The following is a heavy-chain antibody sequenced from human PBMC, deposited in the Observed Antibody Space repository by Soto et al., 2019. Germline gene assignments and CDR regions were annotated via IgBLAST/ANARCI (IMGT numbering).Heavy chain of an antibody. V-gene: IGHV4-59*01. CDR1: GGSITSYY. Sequence: QVQLQESDPGLVKPSETLSLTCTVSGGSITSYYWSWIRQPPGKGLEWIGYMYYSGSTNYNPSLKSRVTISVDTSKNQFSLKLSSVTAADTAVYYCARGRGWVDPWGQGTLVTVSS. CDR3: ARGRGWVDP. CDR2: MYYSGST. J-gene: IGHJ5*02.